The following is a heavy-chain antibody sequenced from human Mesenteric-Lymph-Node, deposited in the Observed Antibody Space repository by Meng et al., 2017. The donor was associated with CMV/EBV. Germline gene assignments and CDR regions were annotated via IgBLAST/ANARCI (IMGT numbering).Heavy chain of an antibody. Sequence: CKASGGTFSIYAISWVRQAPGQGLEWMGGIIPIFGTANYAQKFQGRVTITADESTSTAYMELSSLRSEDTAVYYCARSITMVRGALNWGQGTLVTVSS. D-gene: IGHD3-10*01. CDR2: IIPIFGTA. CDR1: GGTFSIYA. CDR3: ARSITMVRGALN. V-gene: IGHV1-69*01. J-gene: IGHJ4*02.